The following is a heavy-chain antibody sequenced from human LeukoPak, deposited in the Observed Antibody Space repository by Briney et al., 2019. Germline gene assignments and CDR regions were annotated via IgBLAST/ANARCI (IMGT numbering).Heavy chain of an antibody. CDR3: ARDGIAVACIPLS. Sequence: PSETLSLTCTVSGGSISSSSYYWGWIRQPPGKGLEWIGSIYCSGSTYYNPSLKSRVTISVDTSKNQLSLKLSSVTAADTAVYFCARDGIAVACIPLSWGHGTLAPLSS. V-gene: IGHV4-39*07. J-gene: IGHJ5*01. CDR2: IYCSGST. CDR1: GGSISSSSYY. D-gene: IGHD6-19*01.